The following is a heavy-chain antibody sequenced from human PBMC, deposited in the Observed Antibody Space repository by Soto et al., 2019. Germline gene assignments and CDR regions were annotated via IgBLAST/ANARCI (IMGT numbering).Heavy chain of an antibody. V-gene: IGHV3-7*01. CDR1: GFTFSSYW. J-gene: IGHJ4*02. D-gene: IGHD6-19*01. CDR3: ARDLPWLEITPLY. Sequence: EVQLVESGGGLVQPGGSLRLSCAASGFTFSSYWMSWVRQAPGKGLEWVANIKQDGSEKYCVDSVKGRFTISRDNAKNSLYLQMNSLRAEDTVVYYCARDLPWLEITPLYWGQGTLVTVSS. CDR2: IKQDGSEK.